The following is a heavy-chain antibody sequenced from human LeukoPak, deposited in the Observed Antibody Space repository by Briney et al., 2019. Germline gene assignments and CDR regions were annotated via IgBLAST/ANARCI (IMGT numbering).Heavy chain of an antibody. D-gene: IGHD5-12*01. J-gene: IGHJ4*02. CDR1: GGAFNTFA. Sequence: ASVKVSCTASGGAFNTFALNWVRQAPGQGLEWMGGIIPIFHKTDYSQKFQGRVTITADESTTTVYTELSSVTSEDTAIYYCAIPKRGYSHGHFDFWGQGTLVTVSS. V-gene: IGHV1-69*13. CDR2: IIPIFHKT. CDR3: AIPKRGYSHGHFDF.